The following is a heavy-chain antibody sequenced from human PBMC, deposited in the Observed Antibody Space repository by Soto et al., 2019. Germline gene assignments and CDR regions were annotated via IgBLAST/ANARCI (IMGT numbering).Heavy chain of an antibody. D-gene: IGHD2-2*01. CDR3: AKDAERYCSSTSCPAPPEPGFYYYYYGMDV. J-gene: IGHJ6*02. CDR2: ISGSGGST. CDR1: GFTFSSYA. Sequence: GGSLRLSCAASGFTFSSYAMSWVRQAPGKGLEWVSAISGSGGSTYYADSVKGRFTISRDNSKNTLYLQMNSLRAEDTAVYYCAKDAERYCSSTSCPAPPEPGFYYYYYGMDVWGQGTTVTVS. V-gene: IGHV3-23*01.